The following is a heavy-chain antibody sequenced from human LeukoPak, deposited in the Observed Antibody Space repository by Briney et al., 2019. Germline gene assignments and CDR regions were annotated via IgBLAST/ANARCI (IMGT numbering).Heavy chain of an antibody. CDR1: GYTFTSYG. CDR2: ISAYNGNT. V-gene: IGHV1-18*01. CDR3: ARDADWQQLSPRIDY. J-gene: IGHJ4*02. Sequence: EASVTVSCKASGYTFTSYGISWVRQAPGQGLEWMGWISAYNGNTNYAQKLQGRVTMTTDTSTSTAYMELRSLRSDDTAVYYCARDADWQQLSPRIDYWGQGTLVTVSS. D-gene: IGHD6-13*01.